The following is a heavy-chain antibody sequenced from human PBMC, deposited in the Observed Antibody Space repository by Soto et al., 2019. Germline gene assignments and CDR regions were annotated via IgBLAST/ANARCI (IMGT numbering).Heavy chain of an antibody. D-gene: IGHD6-13*01. V-gene: IGHV3-23*01. CDR1: GLTFNIYT. CDR3: AKDLRGPEAGTWYFDL. J-gene: IGHJ2*01. Sequence: EVQLLESGGGLVQPGGSLRLACEASGLTFNIYTMGWVRQAPGKGLEWFSAIVARGINTYYADSVKGRFTISRDNSKDTIYLQMNSLRAEDTAVYYCAKDLRGPEAGTWYFDLWGRGTLVAVSS. CDR2: IVARGINT.